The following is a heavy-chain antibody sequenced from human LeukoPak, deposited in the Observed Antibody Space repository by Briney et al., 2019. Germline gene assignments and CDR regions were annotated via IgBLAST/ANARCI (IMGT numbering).Heavy chain of an antibody. CDR1: GGSFSGYY. CDR2: INHSGST. J-gene: IGHJ4*02. CDR3: ARGTPDY. V-gene: IGHV4-34*01. Sequence: PSGTLSLTCAVYGGSFSGYYWSWIRQPPGKGLEWIGEINHSGSTNYNPSLKSRVTISVDTSKNQFSLKLSSVTAADTAVYYCARGTPDYWGQGTLVTVSS.